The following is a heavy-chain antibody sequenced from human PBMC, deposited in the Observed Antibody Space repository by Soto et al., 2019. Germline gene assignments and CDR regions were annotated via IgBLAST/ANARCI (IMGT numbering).Heavy chain of an antibody. CDR3: ARENYYDTSGLDF. Sequence: GGSLRLSCAASGFIFTSYGMHWVRQAPGKGLEWVAGIWYDGNSKYYEDSVKGRFTISRDNSKNTLYLAMSSLRGDDTAVYYCARENYYDTSGLDFWGQGTLVTVSS. V-gene: IGHV3-33*01. J-gene: IGHJ4*02. CDR2: IWYDGNSK. D-gene: IGHD3-22*01. CDR1: GFIFTSYG.